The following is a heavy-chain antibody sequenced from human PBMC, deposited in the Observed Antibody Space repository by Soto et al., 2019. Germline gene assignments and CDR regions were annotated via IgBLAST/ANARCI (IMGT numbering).Heavy chain of an antibody. CDR2: IDPSDSYT. CDR1: GYSFTSYW. V-gene: IGHV5-10-1*01. J-gene: IGHJ6*02. CDR3: ARQINPSGSHYYYYGMDV. D-gene: IGHD1-26*01. Sequence: GESLKISCKGSGYSFTSYWITWGRQSPGKGLEWMGRIDPSDSYTNYSPSFQGHVTISADKSISTAYLQWSSLKASDTAMYYCARQINPSGSHYYYYGMDVWGRGTTVTVSS.